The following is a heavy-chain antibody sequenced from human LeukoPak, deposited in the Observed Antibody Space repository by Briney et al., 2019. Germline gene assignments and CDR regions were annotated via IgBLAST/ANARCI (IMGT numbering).Heavy chain of an antibody. CDR3: ARDRGRDGYNYPFDY. D-gene: IGHD5-24*01. CDR1: GFTFTTYW. V-gene: IGHV3-7*01. CDR2: IGQDGGEK. J-gene: IGHJ4*02. Sequence: GGSLRLSCAASGFTFTTYWMSWVRQAPGKWPEWVANIGQDGGEKYYVDSVKGRFTISRDNSKNTLYLQMNSLRAEDTAVYYCARDRGRDGYNYPFDYWGQGTLVTVSS.